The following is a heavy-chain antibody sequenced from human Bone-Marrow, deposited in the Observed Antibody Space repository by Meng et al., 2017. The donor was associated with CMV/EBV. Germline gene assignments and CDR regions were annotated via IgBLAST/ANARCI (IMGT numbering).Heavy chain of an antibody. CDR3: ASADSGSYDY. V-gene: IGHV4-59*01. CDR1: GGSISSYY. CDR2: IYYSEST. Sequence: SETLSLTCTVSGGSISSYYWSWIRQPPGKGLEWIGYIYYSESTNYNPSLKSRVTISVDTSKNQFSLKLSSVTAADTAVYYCASADSGSYDYWGQGTRVTGSS. J-gene: IGHJ4*02. D-gene: IGHD1-26*01.